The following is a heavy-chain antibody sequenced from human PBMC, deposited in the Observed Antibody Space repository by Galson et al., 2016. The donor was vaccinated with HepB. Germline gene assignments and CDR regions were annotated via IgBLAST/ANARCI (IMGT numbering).Heavy chain of an antibody. CDR1: GFSLSTSGVG. V-gene: IGHV2-5*02. CDR2: IYWDDDK. Sequence: PALVKPTQTLTLTCTFSGFSLSTSGVGVGWIRQPPGKALEWLALIYWDDDKRYRPSLKSRLTITKDTSKNQVVLTMTNMDPVDTATYFCARRRGPYFGESLDSWGQGTLVTVSS. D-gene: IGHD3-10*01. J-gene: IGHJ4*02. CDR3: ARRRGPYFGESLDS.